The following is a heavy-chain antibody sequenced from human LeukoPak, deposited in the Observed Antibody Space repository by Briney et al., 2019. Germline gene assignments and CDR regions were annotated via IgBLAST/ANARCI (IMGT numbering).Heavy chain of an antibody. CDR2: IYTSGTT. CDR1: GASISSGNDY. J-gene: IGHJ6*03. V-gene: IGHV4-61*02. D-gene: IGHD3-10*01. CDR3: AREESGSYYNFYYFYMDV. Sequence: SETLSLTCTVSGASISSGNDYWTWIRQPAGKGLEWIGRIYTSGTTNYNPSLKSRVTLSVDTSKTQFYLSLSSVTAADTAVYYCAREESGSYYNFYYFYMDVWGKGTTVTISS.